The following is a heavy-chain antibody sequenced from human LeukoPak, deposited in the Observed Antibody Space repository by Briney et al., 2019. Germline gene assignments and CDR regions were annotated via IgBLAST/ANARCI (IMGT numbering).Heavy chain of an antibody. D-gene: IGHD1-1*01. V-gene: IGHV3-23*01. CDR1: GFTFSRYA. CDR2: ISGGGDNT. J-gene: IGHJ1*01. CDR3: AKPVDGASVQRYFQH. Sequence: GGSLRLSCAASGFTFSRYAMSWVRQAPGKGLEVVSAISGGGDNTYYADSVRGRFTISRDNSKNTLFLQMNSLRAEDTAIYYCAKPVDGASVQRYFQHWGQGTLVTVSS.